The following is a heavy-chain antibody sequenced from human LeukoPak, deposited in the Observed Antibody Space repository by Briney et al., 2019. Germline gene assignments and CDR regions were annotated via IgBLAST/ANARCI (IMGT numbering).Heavy chain of an antibody. V-gene: IGHV3-13*01. Sequence: GGPLRLSCAASGFTFSSYDMHWVRQATGKGLEWVSAIGTAGDTYYPGSVKGRFTISRDNAKNSLYLQMNSLRAEDTAVYYCARVRSFPNYFDYWGQGTLVTVSS. D-gene: IGHD3-10*01. CDR1: GFTFSSYD. CDR3: ARVRSFPNYFDY. CDR2: IGTAGDT. J-gene: IGHJ4*02.